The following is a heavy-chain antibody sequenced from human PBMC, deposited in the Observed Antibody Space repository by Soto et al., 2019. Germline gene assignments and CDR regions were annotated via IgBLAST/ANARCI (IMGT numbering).Heavy chain of an antibody. V-gene: IGHV1-18*01. CDR1: GYTFTSYD. CDR3: ARDIPMIVVVTPWYYGMDV. J-gene: IGHJ6*02. Sequence: GASVKVSCKASGYTFTSYDINWVRQATGQGLEWMGWISAYNGNTNYAQKLQGRVTMTTDTSTSTAYMELRSLRSDDTAVYYCARDIPMIVVVTPWYYGMDVWGQGTTVTVSS. CDR2: ISAYNGNT. D-gene: IGHD3-22*01.